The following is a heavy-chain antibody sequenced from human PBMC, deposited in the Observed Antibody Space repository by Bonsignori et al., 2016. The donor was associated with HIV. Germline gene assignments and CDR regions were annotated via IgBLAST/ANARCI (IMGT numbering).Heavy chain of an antibody. D-gene: IGHD3-3*01. Sequence: RQAPGKGLEWIGSIYYSGSTYYNPSLKSRVTISVDTSKNQFSLKLSSVTAADTAVYYCARGITYYDFWSGSSPFYYFDYWGQGTLVTVSS. J-gene: IGHJ4*02. CDR2: IYYSGST. V-gene: IGHV4-39*07. CDR3: ARGITYYDFWSGSSPFYYFDY.